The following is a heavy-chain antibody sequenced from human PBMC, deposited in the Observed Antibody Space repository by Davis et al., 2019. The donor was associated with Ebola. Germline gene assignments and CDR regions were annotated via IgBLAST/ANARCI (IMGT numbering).Heavy chain of an antibody. CDR3: ARAQFPTTSDH. V-gene: IGHV1-2*06. CDR2: INPNSADT. CDR1: GYTFTGYT. J-gene: IGHJ4*02. D-gene: IGHD1-1*01. Sequence: AASVKVSCKASGYTFTGYTLHWVRQAPGQGLERVGRINPNSADTNYAQKFQGRVTMTRDTSISTAYMEVGSLRSDDTAVYYCARAQFPTTSDHWGQGTLVTVSS.